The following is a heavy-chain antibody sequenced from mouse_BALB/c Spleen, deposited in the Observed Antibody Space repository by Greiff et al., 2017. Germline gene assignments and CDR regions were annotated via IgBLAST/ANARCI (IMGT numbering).Heavy chain of an antibody. CDR2: IYPGDGDT. D-gene: IGHD2-4*01. Sequence: VQLQQSGAELARPGASVKLSCKASGYTFTSYWMQWVKQRPGQGLEWIGAIYPGDGDTRYTQKFKGKATLTADKSSSTAYMQLSSLASEDSAVYYCARWGITRGFAYWGQGTLVTVSA. CDR3: ARWGITRGFAY. CDR1: GYTFTSYW. J-gene: IGHJ3*01. V-gene: IGHV1-87*01.